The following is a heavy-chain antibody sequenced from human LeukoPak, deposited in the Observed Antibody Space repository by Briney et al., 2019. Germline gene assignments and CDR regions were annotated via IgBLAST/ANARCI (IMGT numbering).Heavy chain of an antibody. V-gene: IGHV3-7*01. CDR1: GFTFSNNW. CDR2: INPDGGTE. D-gene: IGHD6-13*01. CDR3: ARGDSSTGWWFDP. Sequence: GGSLRLSCAASGFTFSNNWMSWVRQAPGKGLEWVANINPDGGTEYYVGSGKGRFTISRDNAKSSLYLEMNSLRDEDTAVYYCARGDSSTGWWFDPWGEGTRITVSS. J-gene: IGHJ5*02.